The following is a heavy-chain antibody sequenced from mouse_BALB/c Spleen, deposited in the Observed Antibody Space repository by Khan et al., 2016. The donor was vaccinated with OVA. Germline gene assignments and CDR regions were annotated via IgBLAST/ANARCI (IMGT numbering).Heavy chain of an antibody. Sequence: QVQLQRSGPELVKPGASVRISCKASGYTFTSYYIHWVTQRPGQGLEWIGWIYPGNVNTNYNERFKGKATLTADKSSSTAYMQLSSLTSEDSAVYFCARAGYGSFAYWGQGTLVTVSA. D-gene: IGHD2-10*02. CDR3: ARAGYGSFAY. CDR1: GYTFTSYY. J-gene: IGHJ3*01. CDR2: IYPGNVNT. V-gene: IGHV1S56*01.